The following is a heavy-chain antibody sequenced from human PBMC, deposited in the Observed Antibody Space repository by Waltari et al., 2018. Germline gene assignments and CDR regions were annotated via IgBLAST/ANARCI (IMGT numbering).Heavy chain of an antibody. J-gene: IGHJ6*02. Sequence: QLQLQEPAPGLVKPSETLSLTCPVSGCSIRSRSYSWGWIRQPPGKGLEWIGSIYYSGSTYYNPSLKSRVTISVDTSKNQFSLKLSSVTAADTAVYYCARDLRHETIYGNYYGMDVWGQGTTVTVSS. D-gene: IGHD3-3*01. CDR2: IYYSGST. CDR3: ARDLRHETIYGNYYGMDV. CDR1: GCSIRSRSYS. V-gene: IGHV4-39*07.